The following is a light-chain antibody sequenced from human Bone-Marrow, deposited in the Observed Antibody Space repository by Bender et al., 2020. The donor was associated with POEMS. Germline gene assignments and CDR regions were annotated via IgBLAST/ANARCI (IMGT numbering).Light chain of an antibody. CDR1: SSDIGGYNY. CDR2: DVN. V-gene: IGLV2-14*03. Sequence: QSALTQPASVSGSPGQSITISCTGTSSDIGGYNYVSWYQQHPGKAPKLMILDVNNRPSGVSNRFSVSKSGNTASLTISGLQAEDEADYFCHSYTSRSTLVFGGGTKLTVL. J-gene: IGLJ3*02. CDR3: HSYTSRSTLV.